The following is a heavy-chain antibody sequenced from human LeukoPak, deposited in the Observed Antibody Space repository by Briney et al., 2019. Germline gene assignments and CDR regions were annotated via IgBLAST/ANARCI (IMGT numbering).Heavy chain of an antibody. CDR1: GFTFDDYA. CDR2: ISWNSGYI. D-gene: IGHD3-10*01. Sequence: GRSLRLSCAASGFTFDDYAMHWVRQAPGKGLEWVSGISWNSGYIGYEDSVKGRFTISRDNAKNSLYLQMNSLRAEDTALYYCAKGSYGSGSYVDYWGQGTLITVSS. CDR3: AKGSYGSGSYVDY. J-gene: IGHJ4*02. V-gene: IGHV3-9*01.